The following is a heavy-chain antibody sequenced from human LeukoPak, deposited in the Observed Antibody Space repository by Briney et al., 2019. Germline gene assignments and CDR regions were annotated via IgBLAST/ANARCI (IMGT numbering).Heavy chain of an antibody. D-gene: IGHD3-22*01. V-gene: IGHV3-30*02. CDR1: GFTFSSYG. CDR3: AKDGNYYDGSGYGDY. CDR2: IRYDGSNK. Sequence: GGSLRLSCAASGFTFSSYGMHWVRQAPGKGLEWVAFIRYDGSNKYYADSVKGRFTISRDNSKNTLYLQMSSLRAEDTAVYYCAKDGNYYDGSGYGDYWGQGTLVTVSS. J-gene: IGHJ4*02.